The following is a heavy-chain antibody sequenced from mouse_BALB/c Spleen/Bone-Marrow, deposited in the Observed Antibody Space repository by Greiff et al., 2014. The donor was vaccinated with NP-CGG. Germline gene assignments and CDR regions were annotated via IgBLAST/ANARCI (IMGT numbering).Heavy chain of an antibody. Sequence: QVQLQQSGPELVKPGASVKISCTGSGYAFSSSWMNWVKQRPGQGLEWIGRIYPGDGDTNSNGRFKGKATLTADRSSNTASMQLSSLTSVDSAVYFCARSAYYGSSYGAMDYWGQGTSVTVSS. CDR3: ARSAYYGSSYGAMDY. CDR1: GYAFSSSW. J-gene: IGHJ4*01. D-gene: IGHD1-1*01. V-gene: IGHV1-82*01. CDR2: IYPGDGDT.